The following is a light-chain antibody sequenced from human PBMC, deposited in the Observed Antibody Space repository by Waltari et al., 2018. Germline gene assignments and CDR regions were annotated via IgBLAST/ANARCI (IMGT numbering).Light chain of an antibody. Sequence: QSVLTQPPSTSGTPGQRVTISCSGSSSNIGSNTVNWYQQMSGTAPKLLIYTNNPRPSGVPDRFSGSRSGTSASLAISGLQSEDEAGYHCAAWDDSLNGVVFGGGTKVTVL. CDR2: TNN. CDR1: SSNIGSNT. CDR3: AAWDDSLNGVV. V-gene: IGLV1-44*01. J-gene: IGLJ2*01.